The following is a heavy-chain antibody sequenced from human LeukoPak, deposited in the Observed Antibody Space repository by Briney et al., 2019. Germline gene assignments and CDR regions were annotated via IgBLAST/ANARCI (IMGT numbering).Heavy chain of an antibody. CDR3: ARDLSSVGVTSP. Sequence: GRSLRLSCAASGFTFSSYAMPWVRQAPGKGLEWVAVISYDGSNKYYADVVKGRFTISRDNSKNTLYLQMNCLRAEDTAVYYCARDLSSVGVTSPWGQGTLVTVSS. J-gene: IGHJ5*02. V-gene: IGHV3-30-3*01. CDR1: GFTFSSYA. D-gene: IGHD3-3*01. CDR2: ISYDGSNK.